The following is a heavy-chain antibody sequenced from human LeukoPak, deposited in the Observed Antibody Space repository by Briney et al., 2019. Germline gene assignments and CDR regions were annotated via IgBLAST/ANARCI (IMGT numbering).Heavy chain of an antibody. Sequence: GGSLRFSCAASGFTFSDYTMNWVRQAPGKGLEWVSSISGSSGYIYYADSVEGRFTISRDNAKNSLYLQMNSLRAEDTAVYYCAGSIVGAMMGLGYWGQGTLVTVSS. D-gene: IGHD1-26*01. CDR1: GFTFSDYT. CDR2: ISGSSGYI. CDR3: AGSIVGAMMGLGY. J-gene: IGHJ4*02. V-gene: IGHV3-21*01.